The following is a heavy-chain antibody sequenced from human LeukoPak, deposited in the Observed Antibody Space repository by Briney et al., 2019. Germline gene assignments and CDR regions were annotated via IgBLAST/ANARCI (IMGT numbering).Heavy chain of an antibody. D-gene: IGHD6-13*01. CDR3: ARVAGSSWPYYYYYMDV. CDR1: GFTFSSYE. CDR2: ISSSGSTI. V-gene: IGHV3-48*03. J-gene: IGHJ6*03. Sequence: PGGSLRLSCAASGFTFSSYEMNWVRQAPGKGLEWVSYISSSGSTIYYADSVKGRFTISRDNAKNSLYLQMNSLRAEDTAVYYCARVAGSSWPYYYYYMDVWGKGTTVTISS.